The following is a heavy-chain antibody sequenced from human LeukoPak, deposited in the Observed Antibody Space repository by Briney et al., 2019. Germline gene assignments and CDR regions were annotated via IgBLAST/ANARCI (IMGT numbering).Heavy chain of an antibody. Sequence: ASVKVSCKASGYTFTSYGISWVRQAPGQGLEWMGWISAYNGNTNYAQKLQGRVTITADKSTSTVYMELSSLRSEDTAVYYCARDGSIAAPINWFDPWGQGTLVTVSS. J-gene: IGHJ5*02. CDR3: ARDGSIAAPINWFDP. V-gene: IGHV1-18*01. CDR1: GYTFTSYG. CDR2: ISAYNGNT. D-gene: IGHD6-6*01.